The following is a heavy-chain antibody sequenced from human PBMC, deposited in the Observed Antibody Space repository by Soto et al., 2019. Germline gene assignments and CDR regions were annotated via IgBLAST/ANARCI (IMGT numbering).Heavy chain of an antibody. Sequence: QVQLVESGGGVVQSGRSLRLSCAASGFSFSSYAMHWVRQAPGKGLEWVTVISYDGNNKYYADSVKGRFTISRDNSKNTRYLQLHSLRAAATAVFYCARGGAVNRGWGCYWGQGTQVTVFS. D-gene: IGHD6-19*01. CDR3: ARGGAVNRGWGCY. V-gene: IGHV3-30-3*01. J-gene: IGHJ4*02. CDR2: ISYDGNNK. CDR1: GFSFSSYA.